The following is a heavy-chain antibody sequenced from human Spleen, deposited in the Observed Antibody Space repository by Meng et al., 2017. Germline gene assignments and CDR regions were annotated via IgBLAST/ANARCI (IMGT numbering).Heavy chain of an antibody. V-gene: IGHV3-23*01. CDR3: AKLKGQWLDEPHYFDY. CDR1: GFTFSSYG. J-gene: IGHJ4*02. CDR2: ISSSVVIT. D-gene: IGHD6-19*01. Sequence: GVLKISCAASGFTFSSYGMNWVRQAPGKGLEWVSAISSSVVITYYAGSVKGRFTISRDNSKNTLYLQMNSLRAEDTAVYYCAKLKGQWLDEPHYFDYWGQGTLVTVSS.